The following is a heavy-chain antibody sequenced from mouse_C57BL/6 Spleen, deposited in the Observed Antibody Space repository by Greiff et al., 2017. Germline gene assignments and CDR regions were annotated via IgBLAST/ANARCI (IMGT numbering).Heavy chain of an antibody. Sequence: EVMLVESEGGLVQPGSSMKLSCTASGFTFSDYYMAWVRQVPEKGLEWVANINYDGSSTYYLDSLKSRFIISRDNAKNILYLQMSSLKSEDTATYYCARGDSSGPYYAMDYWGQGTSVTVSS. CDR1: GFTFSDYY. V-gene: IGHV5-16*01. J-gene: IGHJ4*01. CDR3: ARGDSSGPYYAMDY. CDR2: INYDGSST. D-gene: IGHD3-2*02.